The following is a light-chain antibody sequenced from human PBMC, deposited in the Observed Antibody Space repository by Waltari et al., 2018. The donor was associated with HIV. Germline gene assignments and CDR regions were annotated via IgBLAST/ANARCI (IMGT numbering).Light chain of an antibody. V-gene: IGLV1-44*01. CDR2: SNN. J-gene: IGLJ1*01. Sequence: QSVLTQPPSASGTPGPRVPISCSGSSSNIGSHTVHWYQQLPGTAPKLLIYSNNQRPSGVPDRFSGSKSGTSASLAISGLQSEDEADYYCAAWDDSLNGYVFGTGTKVTVL. CDR3: AAWDDSLNGYV. CDR1: SSNIGSHT.